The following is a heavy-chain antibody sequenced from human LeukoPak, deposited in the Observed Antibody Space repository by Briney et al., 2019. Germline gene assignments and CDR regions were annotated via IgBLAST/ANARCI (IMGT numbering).Heavy chain of an antibody. Sequence: SETLSLTCTVSGGSISSYYWSWIRQPPGKGLEWIGYIYYRGSTNYNPSLKSRVTISVDTSKNQFSLKLSSVTAADTAVYYCARGSSSGPDYWGQGTLVTVSS. CDR2: IYYRGST. D-gene: IGHD6-19*01. CDR1: GGSISSYY. CDR3: ARGSSSGPDY. J-gene: IGHJ4*02. V-gene: IGHV4-59*01.